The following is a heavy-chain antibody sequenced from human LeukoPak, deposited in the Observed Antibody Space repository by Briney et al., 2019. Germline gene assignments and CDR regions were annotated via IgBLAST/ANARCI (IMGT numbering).Heavy chain of an antibody. V-gene: IGHV4-39*07. Sequence: SETLSLTCTVSGGSISSSSYYWGWIRQPPGKGLEWIGSIYYSGSTYYNPSLKSRVTISVDTSKNQFSLKLSSVTAADTAVYYCARADTMTDFDYWGQGTLVTVSS. D-gene: IGHD3-22*01. CDR1: GGSISSSSYY. CDR2: IYYSGST. J-gene: IGHJ4*02. CDR3: ARADTMTDFDY.